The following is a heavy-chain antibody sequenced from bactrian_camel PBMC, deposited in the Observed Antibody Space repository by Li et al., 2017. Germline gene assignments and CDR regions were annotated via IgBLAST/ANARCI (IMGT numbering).Heavy chain of an antibody. J-gene: IGHJ6*01. CDR1: GFGHDTNL. Sequence: HVQLVESGGGSVQAGGSLRLSCAAAAGFGHDTNLMGWFRQPPLGKVREGVATIDVRGSTSYTDAVKGRFFISKDNAKNTLYLQMDNLQPEDTAMYYCAAGQGVGWCLDVIRVGAKPDFDYWGHRTQVTVS. V-gene: IGHV3S26*01. CDR2: IDVRGST. D-gene: IGHD5*01. CDR3: AAGQGVGWCLDVIRVGAKPDFDY.